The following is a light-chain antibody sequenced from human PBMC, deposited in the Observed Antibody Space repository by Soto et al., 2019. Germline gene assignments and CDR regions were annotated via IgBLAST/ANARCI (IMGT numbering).Light chain of an antibody. CDR3: QAWDSSTVI. V-gene: IGLV3-1*01. CDR1: KLGDKY. J-gene: IGLJ1*01. Sequence: SYELTQPPSVSVSPGQTASITCSGDKLGDKYACWYQQKPGQSPVLVLYQDTKRPSGIPERFSGSNSGNTATLTISGTQAMDEADYYCQAWDSSTVIFGTGTKVTVL. CDR2: QDT.